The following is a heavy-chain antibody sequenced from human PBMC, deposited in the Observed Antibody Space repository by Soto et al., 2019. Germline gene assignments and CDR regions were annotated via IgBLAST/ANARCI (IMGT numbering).Heavy chain of an antibody. D-gene: IGHD5-12*01. CDR1: GGSISYYY. J-gene: IGHJ4*02. CDR2: IYYSGNT. CDR3: VRGGYVHAFDY. V-gene: IGHV4-59*01. Sequence: SDTLSLTCTVSGGSISYYYWVWIRQPPGKGLEWIGSIYYSGNTHYNPSLKSRVTISVDTSMNQFSLNLDSVTAVDSAVYYCVRGGYVHAFDYWGQGALVTVSS.